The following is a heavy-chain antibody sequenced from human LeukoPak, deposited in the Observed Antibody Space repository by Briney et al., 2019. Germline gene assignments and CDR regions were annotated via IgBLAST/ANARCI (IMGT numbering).Heavy chain of an antibody. J-gene: IGHJ4*02. V-gene: IGHV3-20*01. CDR3: TRAPPTTTDYGDYLTRWDYFDY. D-gene: IGHD4-17*01. Sequence: GGSLGLSCAASGFTFDDYGMSWVRQAPGKGLEWVSGINWNGGSTGYADSVKGRFTISRDKAKNSLYLQMNSLRAEDTALYHCTRAPPTTTDYGDYLTRWDYFDYWGQGTLVTVSS. CDR1: GFTFDDYG. CDR2: INWNGGST.